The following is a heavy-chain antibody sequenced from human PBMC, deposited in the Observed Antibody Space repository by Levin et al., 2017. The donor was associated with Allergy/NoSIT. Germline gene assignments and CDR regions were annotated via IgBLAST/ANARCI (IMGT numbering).Heavy chain of an antibody. V-gene: IGHV5-51*01. CDR2: IYPGDSDT. CDR1: GYSFISYW. CDR3: TRRAITATTNYYGMDV. J-gene: IGHJ6*02. Sequence: GESLKISCKGSGYSFISYWIGWVRQMPGKGLEWMGIIYPGDSDTRYSPSLQGQVTISADKSISTAYLQWSSLKASDTAMYYCTRRAITATTNYYGMDVWGQGTTVTVSS. D-gene: IGHD1/OR15-1a*01.